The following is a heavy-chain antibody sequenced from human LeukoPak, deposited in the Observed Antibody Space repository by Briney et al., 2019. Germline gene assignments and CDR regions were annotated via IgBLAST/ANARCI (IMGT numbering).Heavy chain of an antibody. CDR3: AFYGDYERDY. Sequence: SETLSLTCAVYGGSFSGYYWIWIRQPPGKGLEWIWEINHSGSTNYNPSLKSRVTISVDTSKNRFSLKLSSVTAVDTAVYYCAFYGDYERDYWGQGTLVTVSS. V-gene: IGHV4-34*01. CDR1: GGSFSGYY. CDR2: INHSGST. D-gene: IGHD4-17*01. J-gene: IGHJ4*02.